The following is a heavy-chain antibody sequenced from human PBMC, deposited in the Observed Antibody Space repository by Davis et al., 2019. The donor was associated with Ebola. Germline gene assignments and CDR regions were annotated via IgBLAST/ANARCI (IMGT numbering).Heavy chain of an antibody. D-gene: IGHD1-1*01. J-gene: IGHJ4*02. V-gene: IGHV3-7*03. CDR3: AKHGTPTAI. CDR2: IKPDGSFR. Sequence: PGGSLRLSCAASGFSFSTHWMSWVRQAPGKELEWVANIKPDGSFRDYLSAVSGRFTIHRDHAKNSLDLQMNTLRAEDTAVYFCAKHGTPTAIGGQGTLVTVSS. CDR1: GFSFSTHW.